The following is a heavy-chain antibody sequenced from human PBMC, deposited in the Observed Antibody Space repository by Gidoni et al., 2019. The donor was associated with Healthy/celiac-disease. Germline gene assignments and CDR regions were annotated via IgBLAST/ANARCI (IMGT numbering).Heavy chain of an antibody. D-gene: IGHD2-2*01. CDR2: INPNNGGT. CDR3: ARDLRVVVPAAEGGGFDP. CDR1: GYAFAGHY. Sequence: QVQLVQSGAELKKPGLSLTVSCQASGYAFAGHYLPWVRQAPGQGLEWMAWINPNNGGTNVAQKFQGRVTLTRDTSISTAYMELNRLRGDDTAVYYCARDLRVVVPAAEGGGFDPWGQGTLVTGSS. V-gene: IGHV1-2*02. J-gene: IGHJ5*02.